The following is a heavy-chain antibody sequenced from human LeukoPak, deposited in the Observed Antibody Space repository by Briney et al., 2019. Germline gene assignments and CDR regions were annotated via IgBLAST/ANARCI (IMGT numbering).Heavy chain of an antibody. CDR3: AKREGYSYGSTDY. V-gene: IGHV3-30*02. CDR2: IRYDGSNK. Sequence: GGSLRLSCGASGFTFSSYGMHWVRQAPGKGLEWVAFIRYDGSNKYYADSVKGRFTISRDNSKNTLYLQMNSLRAEDTAVYYCAKREGYSYGSTDYWGQGTLVTVSS. CDR1: GFTFSSYG. D-gene: IGHD5-18*01. J-gene: IGHJ4*02.